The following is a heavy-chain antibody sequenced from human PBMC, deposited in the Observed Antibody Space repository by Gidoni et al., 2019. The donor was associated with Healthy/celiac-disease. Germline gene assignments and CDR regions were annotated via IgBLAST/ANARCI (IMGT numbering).Heavy chain of an antibody. V-gene: IGHV3-20*04. J-gene: IGHJ4*02. Sequence: EVQLVESGGGVVRPGGSLRLSCAASGFTFADYGMRWVRQAPGKGLEWVSGINWNGGSTGYADSVKGRFTIARDNDKNSLYLQMNSLRAEETALYYCAREGYSSGWYVCYFDYWGQGTLVTVSS. CDR1: GFTFADYG. CDR3: AREGYSSGWYVCYFDY. CDR2: INWNGGST. D-gene: IGHD6-19*01.